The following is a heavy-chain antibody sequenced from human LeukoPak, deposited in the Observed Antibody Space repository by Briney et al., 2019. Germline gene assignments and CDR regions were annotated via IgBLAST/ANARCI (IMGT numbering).Heavy chain of an antibody. CDR2: IYYSGST. V-gene: IGHV4-59*01. CDR1: GGSISSYY. CDR3: ARDRGYTGSYYFTGNGFDI. D-gene: IGHD1-26*01. J-gene: IGHJ3*02. Sequence: PSQTLSPSCTVSGGSISSYYWSWIRQPPGEGLGWIGYIYYSGSTSYNPSLKSRVTISVDTSKNQFSLKLSSVTAADTAAYYGARDRGYTGSYYFTGNGFDIWGQGTMVTVSS.